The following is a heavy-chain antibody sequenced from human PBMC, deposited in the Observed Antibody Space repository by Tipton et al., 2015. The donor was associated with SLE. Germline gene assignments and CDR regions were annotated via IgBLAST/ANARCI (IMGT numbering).Heavy chain of an antibody. CDR3: ARCPGGRWWRFDP. CDR1: GYSISSGYY. CDR2: IYTSGST. J-gene: IGHJ5*02. Sequence: TLSLTCTVSGYSISSGYYWGWIRQPPGKGLEWIGYIYTSGSTNYNPSLKSRVTISVDTSKNQFSLKLSSVTAADTAVYYCARCPGGRWWRFDPWGQGTLVTVSS. D-gene: IGHD2-15*01. V-gene: IGHV4-38-2*02.